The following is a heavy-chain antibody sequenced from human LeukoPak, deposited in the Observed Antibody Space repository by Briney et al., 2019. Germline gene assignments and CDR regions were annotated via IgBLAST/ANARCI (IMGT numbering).Heavy chain of an antibody. D-gene: IGHD2-2*01. V-gene: IGHV3-9*01. J-gene: IGHJ4*02. CDR2: ISWNSGSI. Sequence: GGSLRLSCAASGFTFDDYAMHWVRQAPGKGLEWVSGISWNSGSIGYADSVKGRFTISRDNAKNSLYLQMNSLRAEDTALYYCAYRGCSSTSRYAGLGGTDYWGQGTLVTVSS. CDR1: GFTFDDYA. CDR3: AYRGCSSTSRYAGLGGTDY.